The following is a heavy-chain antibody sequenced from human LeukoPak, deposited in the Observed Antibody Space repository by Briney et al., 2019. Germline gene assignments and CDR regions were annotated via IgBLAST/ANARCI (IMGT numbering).Heavy chain of an antibody. CDR2: IKQDESEK. Sequence: GGSLRLSCAASGFTVSRYWMSWVRQPPGGGLEWVANIKQDESEKDYVDSVKGRFTISRDNAKNSLYLQMNSLRAEDTAVYYCARHTYYDILTGYLNWGQGTLVTVSS. CDR3: ARHTYYDILTGYLN. D-gene: IGHD3-9*01. V-gene: IGHV3-7*01. CDR1: GFTVSRYW. J-gene: IGHJ4*02.